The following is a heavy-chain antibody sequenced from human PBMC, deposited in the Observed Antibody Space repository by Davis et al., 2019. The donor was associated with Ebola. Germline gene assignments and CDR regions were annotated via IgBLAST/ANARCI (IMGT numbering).Heavy chain of an antibody. CDR1: GFTFSTES. D-gene: IGHD6-6*01. V-gene: IGHV3-48*02. J-gene: IGHJ4*02. Sequence: PGGSLRLSCVASGFTFSTESMSWVRQAPGKGLEWVSYISGSSRTIYYADSVKGRFTISRDNAKNSVFLQMSSLRDEDTAVYYCAKDRGTAARHFDYWGQGTPVTVSS. CDR2: ISGSSRTI. CDR3: AKDRGTAARHFDY.